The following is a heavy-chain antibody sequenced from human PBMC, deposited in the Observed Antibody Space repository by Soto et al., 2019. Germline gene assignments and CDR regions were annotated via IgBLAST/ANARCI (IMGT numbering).Heavy chain of an antibody. Sequence: EVQLVESGGGLVQPGRSLRLSCAASGFTFDDYAMHWVRQAPGKGLEWVSGISWNSGSIGYADSVKGRFTISRDNAKNSLYLQMNRLRVEDTALYYCAKDHYRGYYGSGLGFAYWGQGTMVTVSS. D-gene: IGHD3-10*01. CDR3: AKDHYRGYYGSGLGFAY. CDR1: GFTFDDYA. J-gene: IGHJ4*02. V-gene: IGHV3-9*01. CDR2: ISWNSGSI.